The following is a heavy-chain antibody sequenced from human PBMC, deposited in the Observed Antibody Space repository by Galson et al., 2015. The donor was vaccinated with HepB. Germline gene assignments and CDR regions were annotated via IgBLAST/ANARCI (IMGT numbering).Heavy chain of an antibody. CDR2: ISRDGSTI. D-gene: IGHD4-17*01. Sequence: SLRLSCAASGFTFSSFSMNWVRQAPGKGLGWVSYISRDGSTISYADSVEGRFTMSRDNAKNSLYLQMNSLRDEDTAVYYCARDLRYAFDIWGQGTMVTVSS. CDR3: ARDLRYAFDI. J-gene: IGHJ3*02. V-gene: IGHV3-48*02. CDR1: GFTFSSFS.